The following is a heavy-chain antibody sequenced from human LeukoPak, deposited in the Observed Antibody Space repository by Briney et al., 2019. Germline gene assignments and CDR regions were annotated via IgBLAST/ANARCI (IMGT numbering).Heavy chain of an antibody. CDR2: VSAYSGDT. D-gene: IGHD3-22*01. Sequence: GASVTVSCKASGYTFTTYGITWVRQAPGQGLEWMGWVSAYSGDTDYAQSLHGRVTMTTDTSTSTAYMELTTLRSDDTAVYYCARVWYDSGNHLYFYYGLDVWGQGTTVTVSS. J-gene: IGHJ6*02. V-gene: IGHV1-18*01. CDR1: GYTFTTYG. CDR3: ARVWYDSGNHLYFYYGLDV.